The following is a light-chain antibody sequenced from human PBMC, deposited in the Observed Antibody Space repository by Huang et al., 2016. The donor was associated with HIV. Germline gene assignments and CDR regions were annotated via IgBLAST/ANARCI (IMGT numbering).Light chain of an antibody. Sequence: DIQMTQSPSSLSATLGDRVTITCRASQPINSHFNWYHQKPGKAPKLLIYGSSSLQSGALSRFSGSGSGTDFTLAIIRLQPDDFAVYYCQQSYTTPWTFGQGAKVEIK. V-gene: IGKV1-39*01. CDR3: QQSYTTPWT. CDR1: QPINSH. J-gene: IGKJ1*01. CDR2: GSS.